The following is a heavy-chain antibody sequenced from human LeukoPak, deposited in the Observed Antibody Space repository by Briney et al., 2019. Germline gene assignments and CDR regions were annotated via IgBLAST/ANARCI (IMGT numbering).Heavy chain of an antibody. J-gene: IGHJ4*02. V-gene: IGHV3-30*02. CDR3: ASLRSYHYDRVDY. CDR1: AFSFNNYG. D-gene: IGHD3-22*01. Sequence: PGGSMRLSCTPSAFSFNNYGMHWVRPAPGKGLEWVSCIRFVGRNTYYSDSVKGRFTGSRDNSKSTLGLQMNRLRGEDTAVYYCASLRSYHYDRVDYWGQGTLVTVST. CDR2: IRFVGRNT.